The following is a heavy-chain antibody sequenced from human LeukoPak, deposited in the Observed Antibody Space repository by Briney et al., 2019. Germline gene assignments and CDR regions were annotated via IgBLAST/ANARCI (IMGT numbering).Heavy chain of an antibody. CDR1: DGSISAYY. J-gene: IGHJ5*02. CDR2: VFYSGST. V-gene: IGHV4-59*01. Sequence: SXXXSLTCTVSDGSISAYYWSWIRQPPGKGLEWIGYVFYSGSTNYNPSLKSRVTISVEKSKNQFSLKIRSVTAADTAVYFCAREIRRRSGWFDHWGQGTLVTVSS. CDR3: AREIRRRSGWFDH.